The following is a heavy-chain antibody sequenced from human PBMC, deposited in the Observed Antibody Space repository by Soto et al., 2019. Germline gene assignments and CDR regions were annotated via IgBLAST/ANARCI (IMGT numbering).Heavy chain of an antibody. CDR2: RSYDGSDK. Sequence: QMQLVESGGGVVQPGRSLRLSCVASGFTFDLNGLHWVRQAPGKGLEWVTVRSYDGSDKYYADYLKDRVTVSSNNSKNTLYLHMDSLRTEDTAIYYCARDRAAGRENHFVMDVWGQGPTVTVSS. J-gene: IGHJ6*02. CDR3: ARDRAAGRENHFVMDV. V-gene: IGHV3-30-3*01. CDR1: GFTFDLNG. D-gene: IGHD3-10*01.